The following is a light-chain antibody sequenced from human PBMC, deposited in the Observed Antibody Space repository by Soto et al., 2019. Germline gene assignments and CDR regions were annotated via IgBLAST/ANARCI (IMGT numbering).Light chain of an antibody. CDR2: AAS. CDR3: QQLNSHPRT. CDR1: QGISSY. J-gene: IGKJ1*01. Sequence: IQLTQSPSSLSASVGDRVTITCRASQGISSYLAWYQQKPVTAPKLLIYAASTLQSGVPSRFSGSGSGTAFTLTISSLQPEDFATYYCQQLNSHPRTFGQGTKVEIK. V-gene: IGKV1-9*01.